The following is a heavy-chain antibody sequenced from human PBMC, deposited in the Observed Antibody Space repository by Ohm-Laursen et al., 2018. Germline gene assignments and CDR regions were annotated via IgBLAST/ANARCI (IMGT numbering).Heavy chain of an antibody. CDR1: GYTFNSYG. D-gene: IGHD1-26*01. J-gene: IGHJ3*02. CDR2: INPSGGST. Sequence: GSSVKVSCKASGYTFNSYGISWVRQAPGQGLEWMGIINPSGGSTSYAQKFQGRVTMTRDTSTSTVYMELSSLRSEDTAVYYCARDLGWELLGLSVAFDIWGQGTMVTVSS. V-gene: IGHV1-46*02. CDR3: ARDLGWELLGLSVAFDI.